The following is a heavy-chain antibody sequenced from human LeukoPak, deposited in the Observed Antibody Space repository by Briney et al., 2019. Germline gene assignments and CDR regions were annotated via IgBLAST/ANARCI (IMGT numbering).Heavy chain of an antibody. CDR2: IIPIFGTT. D-gene: IGHD3-10*01. CDR3: ARDRGIGL. V-gene: IGHV1-69*06. CDR1: GGPFSNYA. Sequence: GASVKVSCKASGGPFSNYAINWVRQAPGQGLEWMGGIIPIFGTTNYAQKFQGRVTITADKSTSTAYMELSSLRSEDTAVYYRARDRGIGLWGRGTLVTVSS. J-gene: IGHJ2*01.